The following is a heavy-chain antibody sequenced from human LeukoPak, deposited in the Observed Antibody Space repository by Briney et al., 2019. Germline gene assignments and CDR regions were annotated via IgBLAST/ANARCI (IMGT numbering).Heavy chain of an antibody. Sequence: GGSLRLSCAASGFTFSNAWMSWVRQAPGKGLEWVGRIKSKTDGGTTDYAAPVKGRFTISRDDSKNTLYLQMNSLKTEDTAVYYCTMCGGDCNGAFDIWGQGTMVTVSS. D-gene: IGHD2-21*02. CDR2: IKSKTDGGTT. CDR1: GFTFSNAW. CDR3: TMCGGDCNGAFDI. J-gene: IGHJ3*02. V-gene: IGHV3-15*01.